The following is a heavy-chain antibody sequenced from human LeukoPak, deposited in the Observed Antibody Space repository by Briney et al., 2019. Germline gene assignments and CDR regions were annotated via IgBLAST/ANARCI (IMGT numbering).Heavy chain of an antibody. D-gene: IGHD5-18*01. CDR2: VNLQGST. CDR1: GGSITNTNY. V-gene: IGHV4-4*02. J-gene: IGHJ5*02. CDR3: ARGLNTAMVTGGWFDP. Sequence: PSETLSLTCGVSGGSITNTNYWTWVRQPPGKGLEWIGEVNLQGSTNYNPSLMGRVAISVDKSENHISLQLTSVTAADTAVYYCARGLNTAMVTGGWFDPWGQGTLVTVSS.